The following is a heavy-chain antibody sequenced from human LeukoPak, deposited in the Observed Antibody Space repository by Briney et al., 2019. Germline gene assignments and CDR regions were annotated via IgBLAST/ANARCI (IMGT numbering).Heavy chain of an antibody. V-gene: IGHV4-39*01. J-gene: IGHJ4*02. CDR1: GGSISSSNYY. CDR2: IYYSGSS. CDR3: ARSGWFGEASML. D-gene: IGHD3-10*01. Sequence: SETLSLTCIVSGGSISSSNYYWGWIRQPPGKGLECIGSIYYSGSSYYNPSLKSRVTISVDTSKNQFSLKLSSVTAADTAVYYCARSGWFGEASMLWGQGTLVTVSS.